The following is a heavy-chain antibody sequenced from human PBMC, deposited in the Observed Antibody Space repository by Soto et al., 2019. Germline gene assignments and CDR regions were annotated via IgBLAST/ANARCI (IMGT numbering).Heavy chain of an antibody. V-gene: IGHV3-30*03. CDR3: AAGLYFFDY. D-gene: IGHD6-13*01. J-gene: IGHJ4*02. CDR1: GFSFTNYG. CDR2: ISSDGSNK. Sequence: QVQLVESGGGVVQPGRSLTLSCAASGFSFTNYGMHWVRQAPGKGLDWVALISSDGSNKYYPDSVKGRFTISRDNSKKPLYLHMNSLSSEDTAVYYCAAGLYFFDYCGQGTLVAVSS.